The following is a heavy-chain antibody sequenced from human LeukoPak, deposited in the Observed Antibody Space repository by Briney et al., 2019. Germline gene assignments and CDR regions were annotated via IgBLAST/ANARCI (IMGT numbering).Heavy chain of an antibody. CDR2: IYPGDSDT. CDR1: GYSITSYW. CDR3: ARLSIQTTKTYYYDCSEY. J-gene: IGHJ4*02. D-gene: IGHD3-22*01. Sequence: GESLKISCTGSGYSITSYWIGWVRQMPGKGLEWMGIIYPGDSDTRYSPSFQGQVTISADKYISTSYLQWSSLKASDTAMYFCARLSIQTTKTYYYDCSEYWGQGTLVTVSS. V-gene: IGHV5-51*01.